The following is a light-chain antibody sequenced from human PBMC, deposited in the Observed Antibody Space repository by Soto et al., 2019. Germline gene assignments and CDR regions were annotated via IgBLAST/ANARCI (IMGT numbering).Light chain of an antibody. CDR1: HSVSNN. J-gene: IGKJ1*01. CDR2: GAS. CDR3: QQYSSSRT. V-gene: IGKV3-20*01. Sequence: EMVLTQSPATLCVYPGERATLSCRTSHSVSNNLAWYQQKPGQAPSLLIYGASSRATGIPVRFSGSGSETDFTLTITSLQPEDFAVYYCQQYSSSRTFGQGTKVDIK.